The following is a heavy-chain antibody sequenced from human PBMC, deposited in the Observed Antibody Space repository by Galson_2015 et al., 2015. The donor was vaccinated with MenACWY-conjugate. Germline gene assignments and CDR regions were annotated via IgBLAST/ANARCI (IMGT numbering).Heavy chain of an antibody. CDR3: ARSVYYDVLTGQDY. CDR2: ISSSSTTM. D-gene: IGHD3-9*01. J-gene: IGHJ4*02. V-gene: IGHV3-48*02. CDR1: GFTFSKYS. Sequence: SLRLSCAASGFTFSKYSMNWVRQAPGKGLEWVSYISSSSTTMWYADSVKGRFTVSRDNAKNSLYLQMNSLRDEDTAVYYCARSVYYDVLTGQDYWGQGTLVTVSS.